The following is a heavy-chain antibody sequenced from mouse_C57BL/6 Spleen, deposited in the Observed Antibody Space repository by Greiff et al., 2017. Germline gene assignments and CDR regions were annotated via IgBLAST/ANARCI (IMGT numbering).Heavy chain of an antibody. CDR1: GFNIKDYY. CDR2: IDPEDGDT. D-gene: IGHD1-1*02. J-gene: IGHJ2*01. V-gene: IGHV14-1*01. Sequence: VQLQQSGAELVRPGASVKLSCTASGFNIKDYYMHWVKQRPEQGLEWIGRIDPEDGDTEYAPKFQGKATMTADTSSNTAYLQLSSLTSEDTAVYYCTTGVGLLQGLDYWGQGTTLTVSS. CDR3: TTGVGLLQGLDY.